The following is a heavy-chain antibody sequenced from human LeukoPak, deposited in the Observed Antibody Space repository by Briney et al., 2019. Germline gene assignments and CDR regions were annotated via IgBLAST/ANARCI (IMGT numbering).Heavy chain of an antibody. CDR2: INHSGST. D-gene: IGHD3-22*01. J-gene: IGHJ5*02. V-gene: IGHV4-34*01. CDR1: GGSFSGYY. Sequence: TSETLSLTCAVYGGSFSGYYSSWIRQPPGKGLEWIGEINHSGSTIYNPSLKSRVTISVDTSKNQFSLKLSSVTAADTAVYYCARTAYDSSGYYYGQKSHNWFDPWGQGTLVTVSS. CDR3: ARTAYDSSGYYYGQKSHNWFDP.